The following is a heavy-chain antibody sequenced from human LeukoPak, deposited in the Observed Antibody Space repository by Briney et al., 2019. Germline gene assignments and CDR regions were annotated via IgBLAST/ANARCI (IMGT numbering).Heavy chain of an antibody. D-gene: IGHD2-2*01. J-gene: IGHJ4*02. CDR1: GFTFSSYG. CDR2: ISYDGSNK. V-gene: IGHV3-30*03. CDR3: ARGGYCSSTSCYPYFDY. Sequence: GGSLRLSCAASGFTFSSYGMHWVRQAPGKGLEWVAVISYDGSNKYYADSVKGRFTISRDNSKNTLYLQMNSLRAEDTAVYYCARGGYCSSTSCYPYFDYWGQGTLVTVSS.